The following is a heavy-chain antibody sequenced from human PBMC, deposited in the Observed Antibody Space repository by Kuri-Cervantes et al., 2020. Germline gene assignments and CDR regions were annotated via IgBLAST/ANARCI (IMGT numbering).Heavy chain of an antibody. J-gene: IGHJ5*02. Sequence: ETLSLTCAASGFTVSSNYMSWVRQAPGKGLEWVSIIYNNGSTYYADSVKGRFTISRDNSKNTLYLQMNSLRVEDTAMFYCARARYDILTGYFPWGQGTLVTVSS. CDR3: ARARYDILTGYFP. CDR1: GFTVSSNY. V-gene: IGHV3-53*01. D-gene: IGHD3-9*01. CDR2: IYNNGST.